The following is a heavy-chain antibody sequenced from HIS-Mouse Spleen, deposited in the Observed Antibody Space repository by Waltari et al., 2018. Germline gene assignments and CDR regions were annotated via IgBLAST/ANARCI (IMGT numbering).Heavy chain of an antibody. V-gene: IGHV4-39*07. Sequence: QLQLQESGPGLVKPSETLSLTCTVSGGSISSSSYYWCWIRHPPGQWLEWIGSIYYSGSTYYNPSLKSRVTISVDTSKNQFSLKLSSVTAADTAVYYCAREIPYSSSWYDWYFDLWGRGTLVTVSS. CDR1: GGSISSSSYY. CDR2: IYYSGST. CDR3: AREIPYSSSWYDWYFDL. D-gene: IGHD6-13*01. J-gene: IGHJ2*01.